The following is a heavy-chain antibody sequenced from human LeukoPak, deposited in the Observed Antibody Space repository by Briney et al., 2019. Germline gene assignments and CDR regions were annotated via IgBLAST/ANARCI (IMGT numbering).Heavy chain of an antibody. CDR1: GFTLSHFW. V-gene: IGHV3-7*01. CDR2: IKKTGSET. J-gene: IGHJ4*02. D-gene: IGHD2-15*01. CDR3: AREDGYCSGGNCYSYFDS. Sequence: GGSLRLSCAASGFTLSHFWMSWVRQAPGKGLEWVAYIKKTGSETYYVDSVKGRFTITRDNTRDSLFLQMYSLRAEDTAVYFCAREDGYCSGGNCYSYFDSWGQGTLVTVSS.